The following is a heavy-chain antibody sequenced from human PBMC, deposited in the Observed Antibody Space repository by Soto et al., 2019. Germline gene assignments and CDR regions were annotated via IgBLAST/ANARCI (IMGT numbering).Heavy chain of an antibody. CDR2: ISYDGSNK. J-gene: IGHJ6*02. D-gene: IGHD1-7*01. CDR1: GFTFSSYG. CDR3: AKSRRYNWNYGWGGMDV. V-gene: IGHV3-30*18. Sequence: GGSLRLSCAASGFTFSSYGMHWVRQAPGKGLEWVAVISYDGSNKYYADSVKGRFTISRDNSKNTLYLQMNSLRAEDTAVYYCAKSRRYNWNYGWGGMDVWGQGTTVTSP.